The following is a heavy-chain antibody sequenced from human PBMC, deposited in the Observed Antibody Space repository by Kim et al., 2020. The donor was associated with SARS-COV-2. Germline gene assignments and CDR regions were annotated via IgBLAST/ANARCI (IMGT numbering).Heavy chain of an antibody. CDR1: GFTVSSNY. J-gene: IGHJ6*02. D-gene: IGHD1-7*01. CDR3: ARDSLTGTTWYYYGMDV. Sequence: GGSLRLSCAASGFTVSSNYMSWVRQAPGKGLEWVSVIYSGGSTYYADSVKGRFTISRDNSKNTLYLQMNSLRAEDTAVYYCARDSLTGTTWYYYGMDVWGQGTTVTVSS. CDR2: IYSGGST. V-gene: IGHV3-66*01.